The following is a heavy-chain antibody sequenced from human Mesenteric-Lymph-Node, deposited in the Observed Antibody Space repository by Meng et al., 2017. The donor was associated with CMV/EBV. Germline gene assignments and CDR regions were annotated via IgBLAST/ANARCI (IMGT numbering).Heavy chain of an antibody. CDR2: INSDGSST. D-gene: IGHD7-27*01. J-gene: IGHJ4*02. Sequence: GESLKISCAASGFTFSSYAMSWVRQAPGKGLEWVSRINSDGSSTSYADSVKGRFTISRDNAKNTLYLQMNSLRAEDTAVYYCARSYNWGFDYWGQGTLVTVSS. CDR1: GFTFSSYA. CDR3: ARSYNWGFDY. V-gene: IGHV3-74*01.